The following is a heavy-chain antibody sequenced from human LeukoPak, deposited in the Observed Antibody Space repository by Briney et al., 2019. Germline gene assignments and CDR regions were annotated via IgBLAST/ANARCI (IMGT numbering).Heavy chain of an antibody. CDR2: ISYDGSNK. D-gene: IGHD5-12*01. Sequence: GGSLRLSYAASGFTFSSYGMHWVRQAPGKGLEWVAVISYDGSNKYYADSVKGRFTISRDNSKNTLYLQMNSLRAEDTAVYYCAKEGVATTLDYWGQGTLVTVSS. V-gene: IGHV3-30*18. CDR3: AKEGVATTLDY. J-gene: IGHJ4*02. CDR1: GFTFSSYG.